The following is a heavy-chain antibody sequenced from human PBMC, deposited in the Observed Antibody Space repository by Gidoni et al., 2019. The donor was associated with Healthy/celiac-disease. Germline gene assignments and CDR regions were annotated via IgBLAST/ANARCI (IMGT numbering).Heavy chain of an antibody. D-gene: IGHD3-22*01. CDR2: IYWDDDK. CDR3: AHSHDSSGYYPPRTLFDY. J-gene: IGHJ4*02. CDR1: GFSLSTSGVG. Sequence: QITLKESGPTLVKPTQTLTLTCTFSGFSLSTSGVGVGWIRQPPGKALEWLALIYWDDDKRYSPSLKSRLTITKDTSKNQVVLTMTNMDPVDTATYYCAHSHDSSGYYPPRTLFDYWGQGTLVTVSS. V-gene: IGHV2-5*02.